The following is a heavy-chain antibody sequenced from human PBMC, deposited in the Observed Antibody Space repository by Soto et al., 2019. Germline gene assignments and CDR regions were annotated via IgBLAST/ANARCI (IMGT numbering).Heavy chain of an antibody. CDR3: ARGKGDNSDAFDI. CDR1: GGSFSGYY. V-gene: IGHV4-34*01. Sequence: SETLSLTCAVYGGSFSGYYWSWIRQPPGKGLEWIGEINHSGSTNYNPSLKSRVTISVDTSKNQFSLKLSSVTAADTAVYYCARGKGDNSDAFDIWGQGTMVTVSS. CDR2: INHSGST. J-gene: IGHJ3*02. D-gene: IGHD1-20*01.